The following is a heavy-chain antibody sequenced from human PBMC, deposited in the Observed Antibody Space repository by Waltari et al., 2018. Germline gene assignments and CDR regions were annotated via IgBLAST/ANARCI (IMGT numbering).Heavy chain of an antibody. Sequence: QVQLVQSGAEVKKPGASVKVSCKASGYTFTGYYMHWVRQAPGQGLEWMGRINPNRGGTNYAQKFQGRVTMTRDTSISTAYMELSRLRSDDTAVYYCARGRKQQLAREDWFDPWGQGTLVTVSS. J-gene: IGHJ5*02. CDR3: ARGRKQQLAREDWFDP. D-gene: IGHD6-13*01. CDR2: INPNRGGT. V-gene: IGHV1-2*06. CDR1: GYTFTGYY.